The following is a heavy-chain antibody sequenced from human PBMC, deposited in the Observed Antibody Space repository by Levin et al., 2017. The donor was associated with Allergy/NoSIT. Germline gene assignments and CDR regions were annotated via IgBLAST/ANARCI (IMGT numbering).Heavy chain of an antibody. CDR1: GFTFSSYG. CDR3: ARDQGIAVAGTGGARAFDI. J-gene: IGHJ3*02. D-gene: IGHD6-19*01. V-gene: IGHV3-33*01. CDR2: IWYDGSNK. Sequence: GGSLRLSCAASGFTFSSYGMHWVRQAPGKGLEWVAVIWYDGSNKYYADSVKGRFTISRDNSKNTLYLQMNSLRAEDTAVYYCARDQGIAVAGTGGARAFDIWGQGTMVTVSS.